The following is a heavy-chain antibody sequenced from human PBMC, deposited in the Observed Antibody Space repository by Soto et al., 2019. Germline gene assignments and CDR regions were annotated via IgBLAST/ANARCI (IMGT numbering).Heavy chain of an antibody. V-gene: IGHV1-45*02. CDR3: AGGGAGSGPFTWELPDH. D-gene: IGHD1-26*01. CDR1: GNTFTYRY. J-gene: IGHJ4*02. Sequence: QMQLVQSGAEVKKTGSSVTVSCKALGNTFTYRYLHWVRQAPGQALEWMGWITPFSGDVHYAQKLQERVPITRDRSINSAYRQMSSLRSEDTAMYFCAGGGAGSGPFTWELPDHWGQGTLVTVSS. CDR2: ITPFSGDV.